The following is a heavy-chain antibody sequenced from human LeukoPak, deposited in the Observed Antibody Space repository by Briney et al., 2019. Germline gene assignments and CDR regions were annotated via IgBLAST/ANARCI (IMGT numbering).Heavy chain of an antibody. CDR3: ARRRLSRAAAGIDY. J-gene: IGHJ4*02. D-gene: IGHD6-13*01. Sequence: SETLSLTCAVYGGSFNGYYWSWIRQPPGKGLEWIGEINHSGSTNYNPSLKSRVTISVDTSKNQFSLKLSSVTAADTAVYYCARRRLSRAAAGIDYWGQGTLVTVSS. V-gene: IGHV4-34*01. CDR1: GGSFNGYY. CDR2: INHSGST.